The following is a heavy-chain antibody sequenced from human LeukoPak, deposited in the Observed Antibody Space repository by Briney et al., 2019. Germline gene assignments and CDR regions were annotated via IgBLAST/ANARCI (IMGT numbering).Heavy chain of an antibody. CDR2: IAHDGTR. Sequence: PSETLSLTCGVSGGSIDGTNYWSWVRQAPGRGLEWIGEIAHDGTRNYNSSLRSRVAMSFDRANNYFSLSLTAVTAADTALYYCTGENRPFCPFAFWGQGVLVTVSS. D-gene: IGHD2/OR15-2a*01. J-gene: IGHJ4*02. CDR1: GGSIDGTNY. V-gene: IGHV4-4*02. CDR3: TGENRPFCPFAF.